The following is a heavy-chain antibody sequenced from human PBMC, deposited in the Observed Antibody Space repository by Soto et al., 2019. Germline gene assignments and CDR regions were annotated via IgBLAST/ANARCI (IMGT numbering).Heavy chain of an antibody. V-gene: IGHV1-46*01. D-gene: IGHD3-10*01. CDR1: GYKFSNYF. J-gene: IGHJ6*02. CDR3: ARVGNYYGSGTPGPHYNYAMDA. CDR2: INPIIGGA. Sequence: ASVKVSCKTSGYKFSNYFIHWVRQAPGQGLQWMGIINPIIGGATHAQKFQDRVTLTRDTSTSTVYMELGSLRSDDTAVYFCARVGNYYGSGTPGPHYNYAMDAWGQGTTVTVSS.